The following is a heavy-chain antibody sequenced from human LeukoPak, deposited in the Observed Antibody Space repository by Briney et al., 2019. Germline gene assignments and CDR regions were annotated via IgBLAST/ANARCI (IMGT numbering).Heavy chain of an antibody. CDR2: IRYDGSNK. J-gene: IGHJ6*02. V-gene: IGHV3-30*02. Sequence: GGSLRLSCAASGFTFSSYGMHWVRQAPGKGLEWVAFIRYDGSNKYYADSVNGRFTISRDNAKNSLYLKMNSLRAEDTAVYYCARGSGSYSGGMDVWGQGTTVTVSS. D-gene: IGHD3-10*01. CDR1: GFTFSSYG. CDR3: ARGSGSYSGGMDV.